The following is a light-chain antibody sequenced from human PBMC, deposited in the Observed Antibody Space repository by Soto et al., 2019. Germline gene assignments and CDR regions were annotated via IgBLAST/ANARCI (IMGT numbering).Light chain of an antibody. CDR3: QRANILPFT. V-gene: IGKV1-12*02. CDR1: QGISSW. CDR2: AAS. Sequence: DLQMTQSPSSVSASVGDRVTITCRASQGISSWLAWYQQKPGKAPKLLIYAASTLQSGVPSRFSASGSGTDFTLTISSLQSVDFVTYYYQRANILPFTFGPGTNVDIK. J-gene: IGKJ3*01.